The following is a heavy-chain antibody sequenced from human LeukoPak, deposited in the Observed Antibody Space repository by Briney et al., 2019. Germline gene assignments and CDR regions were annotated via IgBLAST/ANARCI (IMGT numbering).Heavy chain of an antibody. CDR1: GYTFTGYY. CDR3: ARGSVMTSDYYYDMDV. D-gene: IGHD2-21*02. J-gene: IGHJ6*02. Sequence: ASVKVSCKASGYTFTGYYMHWVRQAPGQGLEWMGWINPNSGGTNYAQKFQGRVTMTRDTSISTAYMELSRLRSDDTAVYYCARGSVMTSDYYYDMDVWGQGTTVTVSS. CDR2: INPNSGGT. V-gene: IGHV1-2*02.